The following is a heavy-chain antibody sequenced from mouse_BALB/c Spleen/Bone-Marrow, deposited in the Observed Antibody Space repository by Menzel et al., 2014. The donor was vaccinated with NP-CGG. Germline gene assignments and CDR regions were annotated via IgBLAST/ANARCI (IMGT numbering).Heavy chain of an antibody. V-gene: IGHV14-3*02. D-gene: IGHD1-3*01. CDR1: GFNIKDTY. Sequence: VQLKQSGAELVKPGASVKLSCTASGFNIKDTYMHWVKQRPEQGLEWIGRIDPANGNIKYDPKFQGKATITADTSSNTAYLQISSLTSEDAAVYYCAPYNYARWFANWGQGTLVTVSA. J-gene: IGHJ3*01. CDR2: IDPANGNI. CDR3: APYNYARWFAN.